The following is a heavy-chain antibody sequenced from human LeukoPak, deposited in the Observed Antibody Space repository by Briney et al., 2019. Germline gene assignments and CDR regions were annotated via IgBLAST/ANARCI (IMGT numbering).Heavy chain of an antibody. J-gene: IGHJ4*02. CDR1: GFTFSSYS. CDR3: AREVASSGYYARHFDY. CDR2: ISSSSSYI. V-gene: IGHV3-21*01. D-gene: IGHD3-22*01. Sequence: SGGSLRLSCAASGFTFSSYSMNWVRQAPGKGLEWVSSISSSSSYIYYADSVKGRFTISRDNAKNSLYLQMNSLRAEDTAVYYCAREVASSGYYARHFDYWGQGTLVTVSS.